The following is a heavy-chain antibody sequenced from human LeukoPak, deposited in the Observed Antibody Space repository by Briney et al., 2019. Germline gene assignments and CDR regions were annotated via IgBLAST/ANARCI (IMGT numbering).Heavy chain of an antibody. J-gene: IGHJ4*02. CDR2: IYSDNT. V-gene: IGHV3-53*01. Sequence: GGSLRLSCTVSGFTVSSNPMSWVRQAPGKGLEWVSFIYSDNTHYSDSVKGRFTISRDNSKNTLYLQMNSLRAEDTAVYYCARESDYGDYAVIDYWGQGTLVTVSS. CDR1: GFTVSSNP. CDR3: ARESDYGDYAVIDY. D-gene: IGHD4-17*01.